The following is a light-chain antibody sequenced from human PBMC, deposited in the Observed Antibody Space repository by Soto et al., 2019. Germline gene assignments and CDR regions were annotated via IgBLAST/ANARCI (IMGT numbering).Light chain of an antibody. Sequence: QTVVTQDPSFSVSPGGTVTLTCGLSSGSVSTSYYPSWYQQTPGQAPRTLIYSTNTRSSGVPDRFSGSILGNKAALTITGAQADDESDYYCVLYMGSGLWVFGGGTSSPS. CDR1: SGSVSTSYY. CDR2: STN. J-gene: IGLJ3*02. CDR3: VLYMGSGLWV. V-gene: IGLV8-61*01.